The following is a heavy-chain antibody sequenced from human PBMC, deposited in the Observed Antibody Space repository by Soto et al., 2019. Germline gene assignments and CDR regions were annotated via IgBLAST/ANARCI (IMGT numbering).Heavy chain of an antibody. CDR3: ARVAHYDYVWGSPRGTYFDY. V-gene: IGHV4-34*01. D-gene: IGHD3-16*01. CDR2: INHSGST. J-gene: IGHJ4*02. CDR1: GGSFSGYY. Sequence: SETLSLTCGVYGGSFSGYYWIWIRQPPGKGLEWIGEINHSGSTNYNPSLKSRVTISVDTSKNQFSLKLSSVTAADTAVYYCARVAHYDYVWGSPRGTYFDYWGQGTLVTVSS.